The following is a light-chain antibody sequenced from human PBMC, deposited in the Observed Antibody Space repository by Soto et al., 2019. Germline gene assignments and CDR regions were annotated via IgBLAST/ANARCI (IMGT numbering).Light chain of an antibody. CDR2: SAS. J-gene: IGKJ5*01. Sequence: DIQVTQSPPSMAASVGDRVTITCRASQDIGKWMTWYQQKPGKAPKLLIYSASTLVRGVPSRFSGSGSGTEFTLTISSLQSEDFAVYYCQQYNNWSFGQGTRLEI. V-gene: IGKV1-5*03. CDR3: QQYNNWS. CDR1: QDIGKW.